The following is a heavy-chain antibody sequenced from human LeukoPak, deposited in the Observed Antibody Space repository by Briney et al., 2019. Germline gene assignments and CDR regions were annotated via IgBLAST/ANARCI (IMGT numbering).Heavy chain of an antibody. D-gene: IGHD3-22*01. CDR2: ISSSNSYK. CDR3: ARDDGPYDNSGYYYLGGVDY. CDR1: GFTFSTYS. V-gene: IGHV3-21*01. J-gene: IGHJ6*04. Sequence: GGSLRLSCAASGFTFSTYSMNWVRQAPGKGLEWVSSISSSNSYKYYADSLKGRFTISRDNTKNSLYLQMNSLRAEDTAIYYCARDDGPYDNSGYYYLGGVDYWGKGTTVTVSS.